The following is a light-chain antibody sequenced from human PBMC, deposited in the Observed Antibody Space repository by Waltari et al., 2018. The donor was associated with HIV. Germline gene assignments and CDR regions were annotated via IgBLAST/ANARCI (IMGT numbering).Light chain of an antibody. Sequence: QSALTQPPSVSGSLGQSVPISCTGTSSDIGASNRVSWYQQSPGTAPKLRIYEVTPRPSGVPVRFSGSKSGNTASLTISGLQADDEADYYCSSYTTSSTWVFGGGTKLTVL. J-gene: IGLJ3*02. V-gene: IGLV2-18*02. CDR2: EVT. CDR3: SSYTTSSTWV. CDR1: SSDIGASNR.